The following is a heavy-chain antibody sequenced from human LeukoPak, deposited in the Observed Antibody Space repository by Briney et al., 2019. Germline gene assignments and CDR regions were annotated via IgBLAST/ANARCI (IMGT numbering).Heavy chain of an antibody. CDR3: ARSLFWGDYPYYFDY. CDR2: INHSGST. CDR1: GGSFSGYY. Sequence: SETLSLTCAVYGGSFSGYYWSWIRQPPGKGLEWIGEINHSGSTNYNPSLKSRVTISVDTSKNQFSLKLSSVTAADTAMYYCARSLFWGDYPYYFDYWGQGTLVTVSS. D-gene: IGHD4-17*01. V-gene: IGHV4-34*01. J-gene: IGHJ4*02.